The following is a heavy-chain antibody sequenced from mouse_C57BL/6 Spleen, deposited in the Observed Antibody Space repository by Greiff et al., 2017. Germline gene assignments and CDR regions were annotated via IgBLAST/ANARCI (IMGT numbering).Heavy chain of an antibody. Sequence: EVQLQQSGPELVKPGASVKLSCKASGYSFTGYYMNWVKQSPEKSLEWIGEINPSTGGTTYNQKFKAKATLTVDKSSSTAYMQLKSLTSEDSAVYYCAGSRWRALGGWGQGTSVTVSS. J-gene: IGHJ4*01. CDR3: AGSRWRALGG. CDR1: GYSFTGYY. V-gene: IGHV1-42*01. D-gene: IGHD3-1*01. CDR2: INPSTGGT.